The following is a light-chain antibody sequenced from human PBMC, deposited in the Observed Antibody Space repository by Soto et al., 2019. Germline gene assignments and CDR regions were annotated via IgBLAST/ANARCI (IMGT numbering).Light chain of an antibody. CDR3: QRYNAVSQT. CDR1: QSINSW. J-gene: IGKJ1*01. V-gene: IGKV1-5*01. CDR2: DAS. Sequence: DIQMTQSPSTVSASVGDRVTITCRASQSINSWVAWYQQKPGKAPKVVIYDASSLASGVPSRFSGSGSGTEFTLTIGSLQPEEFATSYCQRYNAVSQTFGPGTKVEI.